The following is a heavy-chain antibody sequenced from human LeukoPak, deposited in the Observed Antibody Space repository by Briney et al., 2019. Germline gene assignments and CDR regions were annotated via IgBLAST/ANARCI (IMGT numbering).Heavy chain of an antibody. CDR1: GGTFSSYA. CDR3: AREAVYSSSSNWFDP. CDR2: IIPIFGTA. V-gene: IGHV1-69*13. J-gene: IGHJ5*02. Sequence: SVKVSCKASGGTFSSYAISWVRQAPGQGLEWMGGIIPIFGTANYAQKIQGRVTITADESTSTAYMELSSLRSEDTAVYYCAREAVYSSSSNWFDPWGQGTLVTVSS. D-gene: IGHD6-6*01.